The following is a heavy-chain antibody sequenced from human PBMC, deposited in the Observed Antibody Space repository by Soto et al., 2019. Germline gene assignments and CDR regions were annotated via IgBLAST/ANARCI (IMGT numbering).Heavy chain of an antibody. J-gene: IGHJ4*02. CDR2: IYHSGST. V-gene: IGHV4-30-2*05. D-gene: IGHD4-17*01. Sequence: SETLSLTCAVSGGSISSGGYSWSWIRQPPGKGLEWIGYIYHSGSTYYSASLRSRVSISVDTSKNQFSLDLSSVTAADTAVYYCATMGTPVTGLYYFDYWGQGTQVTVSS. CDR3: ATMGTPVTGLYYFDY. CDR1: GGSISSGGYS.